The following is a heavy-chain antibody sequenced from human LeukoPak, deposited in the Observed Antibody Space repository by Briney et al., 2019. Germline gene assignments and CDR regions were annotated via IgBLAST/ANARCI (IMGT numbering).Heavy chain of an antibody. CDR3: AKEGRSLQTY. J-gene: IGHJ4*02. V-gene: IGHV3-7*03. Sequence: PGGSLRLSCAASGFPFNAYWMTWVRQAPGKGLEWVASIRQDGDTKYYVDSVKGRFTISRDNAKNSLYLQMNSLRVEDTAVYYCAKEGRSLQTYWGQGTLVTVSS. D-gene: IGHD5-24*01. CDR2: IRQDGDTK. CDR1: GFPFNAYW.